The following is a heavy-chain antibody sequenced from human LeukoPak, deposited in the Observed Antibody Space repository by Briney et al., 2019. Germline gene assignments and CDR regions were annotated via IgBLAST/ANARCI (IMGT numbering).Heavy chain of an antibody. J-gene: IGHJ3*02. CDR1: GFTFSSYA. Sequence: PSGGSLRLSCAASGFTFSSYAMSWVRQAPGKGLEWVSAISASGGSTYYADSMKGRFTISRDNSKNTLYLQMNSLRAEDTAVYYCARACSGGSCYLAAFDIWGQGTMVTVSS. D-gene: IGHD2-15*01. CDR2: ISASGGST. V-gene: IGHV3-23*01. CDR3: ARACSGGSCYLAAFDI.